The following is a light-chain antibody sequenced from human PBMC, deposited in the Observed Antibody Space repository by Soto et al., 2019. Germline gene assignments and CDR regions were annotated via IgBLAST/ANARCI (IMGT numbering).Light chain of an antibody. V-gene: IGLV2-14*03. J-gene: IGLJ1*01. CDR1: SSDFGGYNY. CDR2: DAN. CDR3: SSYTSSTTYV. Sequence: QSALTQPASVSGSPGQSITISCTGTSSDFGGYNYVSWYQHHPGKAPKLMIYDANNQPSGVSTRFSGSKSGNTASLTISGLQAEDEADYYCSSYTSSTTYVFGTGTKLTVL.